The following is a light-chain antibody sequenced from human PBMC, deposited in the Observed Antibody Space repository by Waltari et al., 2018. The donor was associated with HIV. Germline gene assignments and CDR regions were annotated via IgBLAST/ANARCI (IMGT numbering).Light chain of an antibody. CDR3: MQATSLPHT. V-gene: IGKV2-30*01. Sequence: TQSPLSLSVTLGQPAAISCTSNQSLAFRDGTSYLFWYHQRPGHPPRRLLYQVSHRDSGIPGRITGSGSDTDFTLSSSRVEAEDAGFYFCMQATSLPHTFGQRTALQI. J-gene: IGKJ2*01. CDR1: QSLAFRDGTSY. CDR2: QVS.